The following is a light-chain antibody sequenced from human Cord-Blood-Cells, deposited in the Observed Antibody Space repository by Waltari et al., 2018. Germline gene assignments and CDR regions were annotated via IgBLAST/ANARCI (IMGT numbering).Light chain of an antibody. CDR1: SSNIGAGYD. Sequence: QSVLTQPPSVSGAPGQRVTISCTGSSSNIGAGYDVHWYQQLPGTVPKPLIYGNSNRPSGVPDRFSGSKSGTSASLAITGLQAEDEADYYCQSYDSSLSGYVFGTGTKVTVL. CDR2: GNS. J-gene: IGLJ1*01. CDR3: QSYDSSLSGYV. V-gene: IGLV1-40*01.